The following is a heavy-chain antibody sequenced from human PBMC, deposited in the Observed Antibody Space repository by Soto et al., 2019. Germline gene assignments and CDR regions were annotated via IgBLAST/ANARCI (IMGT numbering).Heavy chain of an antibody. CDR3: ARHVNYGDSDFDF. Sequence: SETLSLTCSVSGGSIRKYYWSWIRQTPGRGLEWIAYISYSGSTNYNPSLKSRVTISVDTSTNQFSLKMSSVTAADTALYYCARHVNYGDSDFDFWGQGTLVTVSS. CDR1: GGSIRKYY. D-gene: IGHD4-17*01. J-gene: IGHJ4*02. CDR2: ISYSGST. V-gene: IGHV4-59*08.